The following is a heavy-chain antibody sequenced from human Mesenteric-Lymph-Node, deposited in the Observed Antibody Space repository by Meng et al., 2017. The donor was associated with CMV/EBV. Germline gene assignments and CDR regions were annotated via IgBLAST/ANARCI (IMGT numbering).Heavy chain of an antibody. J-gene: IGHJ4*02. D-gene: IGHD2-21*01. CDR3: ARVEYCGGDNCWGYFDS. Sequence: ISSGNFYWSWIRQHPEKGLEWIGYIYFSGSPYYNPSLKSRTTISINTSQSQFALKLSFVTAADTAIYYCARVEYCGGDNCWGYFDSWGQGTLVTVSS. V-gene: IGHV4-31*02. CDR2: IYFSGSP. CDR1: ISSGNFY.